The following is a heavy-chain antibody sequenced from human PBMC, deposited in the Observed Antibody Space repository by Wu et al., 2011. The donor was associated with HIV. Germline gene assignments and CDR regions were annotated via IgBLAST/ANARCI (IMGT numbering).Heavy chain of an antibody. CDR2: ISPYSGGT. V-gene: IGHV1-2*02. CDR3: ATGDESGSHDAFDV. J-gene: IGHJ3*01. Sequence: QVQLVQSGNEVKKPGASVKVSCKASGYTFTTYYLYWVRQAPGQGLEWMGWISPYSGGTKYAQKFQGRVAMTSDTAMGTAYMEVRRLTSDDTAVYYCATGDESGSHDAFDVWGQGTMVTVSS. D-gene: IGHD3-10*01. CDR1: GYTFTTYY.